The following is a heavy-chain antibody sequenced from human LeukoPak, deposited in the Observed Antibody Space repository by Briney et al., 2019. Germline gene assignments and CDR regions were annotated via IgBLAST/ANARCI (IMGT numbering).Heavy chain of an antibody. CDR2: IIPILGIA. CDR1: GGTFSSYA. Sequence: GASVKVSRKASGGTFSSYAISWVRQAPGQGLEWMGRIIPILGIANYAQKFQGRVTITTDESTSTAYMELSSLRSEDTAVYYCLYDSSGYYDIDYWGQGTLVTVSS. CDR3: LYDSSGYYDIDY. V-gene: IGHV1-69*04. J-gene: IGHJ4*02. D-gene: IGHD3-22*01.